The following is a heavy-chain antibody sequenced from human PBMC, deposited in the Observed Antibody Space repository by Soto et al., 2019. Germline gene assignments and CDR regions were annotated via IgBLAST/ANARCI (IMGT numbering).Heavy chain of an antibody. CDR2: ISSSSSYI. J-gene: IGHJ2*01. CDR1: GFTFSSYS. V-gene: IGHV3-21*01. D-gene: IGHD3-10*01. CDR3: ARGLLMVLLWFGESSSWYFDL. Sequence: EVQLVESGGGLVKPGGSLRLSCAASGFTFSSYSMNWVRQAPGKGLEWVSSISSSSSYIYYADSVKGRFTISRDNAKNSLYLQMNSLRAEDTAVYYCARGLLMVLLWFGESSSWYFDLWGRGTLVTVSS.